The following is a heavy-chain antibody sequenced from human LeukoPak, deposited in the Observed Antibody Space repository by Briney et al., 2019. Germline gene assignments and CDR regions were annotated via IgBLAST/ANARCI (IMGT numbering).Heavy chain of an antibody. CDR1: GSSISSSSYY. V-gene: IGHV4-39*01. Sequence: SETLSLTCTVSGSSISSSSYYWGWIRQPPGKGLEWIGSIYYSGSTYYNPSLKSRVTISVDTSKNQFPLKLSSVTAADTAVCYCARRYTMTDAFDISGQGTMVTVSS. CDR3: ARRYTMTDAFDI. D-gene: IGHD3-22*01. CDR2: IYYSGST. J-gene: IGHJ3*02.